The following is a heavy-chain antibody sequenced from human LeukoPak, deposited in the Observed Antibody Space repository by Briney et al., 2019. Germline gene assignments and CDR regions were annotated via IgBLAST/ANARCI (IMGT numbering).Heavy chain of an antibody. D-gene: IGHD3-3*02. CDR3: ARESSIIPFDY. Sequence: SETLSLTCTVSGGSISSYYWSWIRQPPGKGLEWIGYINYSGSTNYNPSLKSRVTISIDTSKNQFSLKLTSVTAADTAVYYCARESSIIPFDYWGQGTLVTVSS. J-gene: IGHJ4*02. V-gene: IGHV4-59*01. CDR2: INYSGST. CDR1: GGSISSYY.